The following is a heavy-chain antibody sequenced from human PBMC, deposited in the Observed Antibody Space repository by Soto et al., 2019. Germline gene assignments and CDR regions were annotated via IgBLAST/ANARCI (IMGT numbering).Heavy chain of an antibody. CDR1: GGTFSSYA. CDR3: ARDHVTMVRVPPYYYYYGMDV. V-gene: IGHV1-69*13. J-gene: IGHJ6*02. CDR2: IIPIFGTA. Sequence: SVKVSCKASGGTFSSYAISWVRQAPGQGLEWMGGIIPIFGTANYAQKFQGRVTITADESTSTAYMELSSLRSEDTAVYYCARDHVTMVRVPPYYYYYGMDVWGQGTTVTVSS. D-gene: IGHD3-10*01.